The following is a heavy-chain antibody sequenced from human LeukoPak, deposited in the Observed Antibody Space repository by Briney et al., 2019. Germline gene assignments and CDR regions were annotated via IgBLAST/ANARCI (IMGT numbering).Heavy chain of an antibody. CDR1: GGSISSYY. J-gene: IGHJ4*02. CDR3: AREAYDSSGYYYVFDY. D-gene: IGHD3-22*01. V-gene: IGHV4-59*01. CDR2: IYYSGST. Sequence: SETLSLTCTVSGGSISSYYWSWIRQPTGKGLEWIGYIYYSGSTNYNPSLKSRVTISVDTSKNQFSLKLSSVTAADTAVYYCAREAYDSSGYYYVFDYWGQGTLVTVSS.